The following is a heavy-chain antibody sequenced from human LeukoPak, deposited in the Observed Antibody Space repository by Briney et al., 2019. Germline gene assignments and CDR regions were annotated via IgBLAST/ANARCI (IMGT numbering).Heavy chain of an antibody. J-gene: IGHJ4*02. V-gene: IGHV4-59*08. Sequence: SESLSLTCTVSGDSISTYFWSWIRQPPGKGLEWIGYVYYSGSTNYNPSLESRITVSVDTSKNQFSLKLSSVTAADTAVYYCARAGDGYTLNYWGQGTLVTVSS. D-gene: IGHD5-18*01. CDR3: ARAGDGYTLNY. CDR2: VYYSGST. CDR1: GDSISTYF.